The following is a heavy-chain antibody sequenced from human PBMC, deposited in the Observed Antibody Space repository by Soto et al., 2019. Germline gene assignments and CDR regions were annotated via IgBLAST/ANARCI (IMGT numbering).Heavy chain of an antibody. CDR2: VSFDGSNK. Sequence: QVQLVESGGGVVQPGRSLRLSCAASGFTFSTHAMHCVRQAPGKGLECVAIVSFDGSNKYYADSVKGRFTISRDNSKNTLYLQMSGMTPEDTAVYYGARDQTGITTTGGGRIDHWGQGTLVTVSS. CDR3: ARDQTGITTTGGGRIDH. D-gene: IGHD1-20*01. CDR1: GFTFSTHA. J-gene: IGHJ4*02. V-gene: IGHV3-30-3*01.